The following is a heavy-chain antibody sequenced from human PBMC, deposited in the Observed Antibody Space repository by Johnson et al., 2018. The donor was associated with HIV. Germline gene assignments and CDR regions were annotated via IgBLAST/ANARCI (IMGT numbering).Heavy chain of an antibody. CDR3: ARVPFPRPTSPNYINDAFDI. CDR1: GFTFSSYG. J-gene: IGHJ3*02. Sequence: QVQLVESGGGVVQPGRSLRLSCAASGFTFSSYGMHWVRQAPGKGLEWGAVISYDGSNKYYADSVKGRFAISRYNSKNTLYLQMNSLRAEDTAVYFCARVPFPRPTSPNYINDAFDIWGQGTMVTVSS. V-gene: IGHV3-30*03. CDR2: ISYDGSNK. D-gene: IGHD4-11*01.